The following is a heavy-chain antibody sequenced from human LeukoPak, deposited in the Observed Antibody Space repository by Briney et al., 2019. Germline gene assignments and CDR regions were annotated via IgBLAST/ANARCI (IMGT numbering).Heavy chain of an antibody. Sequence: PSETLSLTCTVSGGSISNYYWNWIRQPPGKGLEWVGHISYSGGTNYNPSLKSRVTISVDTSKNQFSLKLSSVTAADTAVYYCARLLWFGEPVDYWGQGTLVTASS. D-gene: IGHD3-10*01. J-gene: IGHJ4*02. CDR3: ARLLWFGEPVDY. V-gene: IGHV4-59*12. CDR2: ISYSGGT. CDR1: GGSISNYY.